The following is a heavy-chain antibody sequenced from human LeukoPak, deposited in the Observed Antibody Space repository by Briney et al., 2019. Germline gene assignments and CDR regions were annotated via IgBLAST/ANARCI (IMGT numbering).Heavy chain of an antibody. CDR2: INHSERT. J-gene: IGHJ4*02. CDR1: GFTFSSYA. D-gene: IGHD3-10*01. V-gene: IGHV4-34*01. CDR3: ARGNFPPYYYRPFDY. Sequence: PGGSLRLSCAASGFTFSSYAMSWVRQPPGKGLEWIGEINHSERTNYNPSLKSRVTISVDTSKNQFSLKLSSVTAADTAIYYCARGNFPPYYYRPFDYWGQGTLVTVSS.